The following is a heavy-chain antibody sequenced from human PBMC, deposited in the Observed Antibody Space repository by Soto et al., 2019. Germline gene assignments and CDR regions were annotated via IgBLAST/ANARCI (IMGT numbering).Heavy chain of an antibody. CDR2: IYHSGVT. J-gene: IGHJ5*02. Sequence: QVQLQESGPGLVKPSGTLSLTCAVSGGSVTSSNYWSWVRQPPGKGLEWIGEIYHSGVTHYNPSLKSRVTMSVDKSKNHFSLNLKYLTAADTAVYYCARDRSSGGAYSRRWFHPWGQGTQVTVSS. V-gene: IGHV4-4*02. CDR3: ARDRSSGGAYSRRWFHP. CDR1: GGSVTSSNY. D-gene: IGHD5-18*01.